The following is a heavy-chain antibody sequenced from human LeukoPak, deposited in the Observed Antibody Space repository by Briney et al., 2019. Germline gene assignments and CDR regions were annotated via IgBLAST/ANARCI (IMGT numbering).Heavy chain of an antibody. CDR3: GRGVGATITPDFDY. Sequence: SETLSLTCTVSGGSISSSSYYWGWIRQPPGKGLEWIGSIYYSGSTYYNPSLKSRVTIAVDTSKNQFSLKLSSVTAADTAVYYCGRGVGATITPDFDYWGQGTLVTVSS. CDR1: GGSISSSSYY. V-gene: IGHV4-39*07. CDR2: IYYSGST. D-gene: IGHD1-26*01. J-gene: IGHJ4*02.